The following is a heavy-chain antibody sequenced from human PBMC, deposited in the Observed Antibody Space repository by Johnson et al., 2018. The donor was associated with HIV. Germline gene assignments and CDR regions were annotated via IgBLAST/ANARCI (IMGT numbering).Heavy chain of an antibody. CDR1: GFPFRDSA. Sequence: EQLVESGGGVVQPGTSLTLSCAAPGFPFRDSAMHWVRQAPGRGMEWLAVIIFDGVYKHHAESVRGRFTISRDPSKATLYLQMNSLRGEDTAVYYCARGPPPFARFGVAAKPNDAFDIWGQGTMVTVSS. D-gene: IGHD3-3*01. J-gene: IGHJ3*02. CDR3: ARGPPPFARFGVAAKPNDAFDI. CDR2: IIFDGVYK. V-gene: IGHV3-30-3*01.